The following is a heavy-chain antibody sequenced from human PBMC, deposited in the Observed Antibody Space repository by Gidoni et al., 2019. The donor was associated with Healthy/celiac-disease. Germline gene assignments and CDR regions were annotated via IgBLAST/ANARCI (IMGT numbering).Heavy chain of an antibody. Sequence: QVQLVQSGAEVKKPGASVKVSCKAAGSTFTSDGSSWGRQAAGEGLEWMGWIGDYKGNANDAPKLQSIVTITADTTTSTSYMELRSQSSDDAAVYYCAGASLGGQLPRGYWGQGTLVTVSS. V-gene: IGHV1-18*04. CDR3: AGASLGGQLPRGY. CDR2: IGDYKGNA. D-gene: IGHD2-2*01. J-gene: IGHJ4*02. CDR1: GSTFTSDG.